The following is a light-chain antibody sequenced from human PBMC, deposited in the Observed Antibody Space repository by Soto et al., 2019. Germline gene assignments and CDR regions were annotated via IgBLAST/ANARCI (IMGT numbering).Light chain of an antibody. V-gene: IGLV2-14*03. J-gene: IGLJ2*01. Sequence: QSALTQPASVSGSPGQSITISCTGASGDVGGYNYVSWYQHHPGKAPKLMIYDVSNRPSGVSNRFSDSKSGNTASLIISRLQAEDEADYYCSSYTRSSTLFGGGTKLTVL. CDR3: SSYTRSSTL. CDR1: SGDVGGYNY. CDR2: DVS.